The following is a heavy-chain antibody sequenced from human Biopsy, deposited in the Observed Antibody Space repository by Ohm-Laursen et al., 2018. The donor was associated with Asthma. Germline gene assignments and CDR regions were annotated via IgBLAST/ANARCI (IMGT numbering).Heavy chain of an antibody. CDR1: GFTFSNYA. CDR2: IKHDGSEK. J-gene: IGHJ1*01. V-gene: IGHV3-7*01. Sequence: SLRLSCTASGFTFSNYAMSWVRQAPGKGLEWVANIKHDGSEKNHVDSLKGRFTISRDNAKNSLYLQMNSLGAEDTAVYYCARTFHFWSPYHAEHYQLWGQGTLVTVSS. D-gene: IGHD3-3*02. CDR3: ARTFHFWSPYHAEHYQL.